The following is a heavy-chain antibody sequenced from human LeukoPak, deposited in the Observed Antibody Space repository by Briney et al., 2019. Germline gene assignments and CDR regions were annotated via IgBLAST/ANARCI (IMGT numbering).Heavy chain of an antibody. J-gene: IGHJ4*02. V-gene: IGHV4-59*12. CDR3: ARAYYYGSGSYGLDY. D-gene: IGHD3-10*01. CDR2: ICSSGST. CDR1: GGSISSYY. Sequence: PSETLSLTCTVSGGSISSYYWSWIRQPPGKGLEWIGYICSSGSTNYNPSLKSRVTISVDTSKNQFSLKLTSVTAADTAVYYCARAYYYGSGSYGLDYWGQGTLVTVSS.